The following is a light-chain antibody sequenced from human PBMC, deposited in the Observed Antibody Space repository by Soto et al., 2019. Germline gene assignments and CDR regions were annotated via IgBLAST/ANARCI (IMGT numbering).Light chain of an antibody. CDR1: QSISNL. CDR3: QQYTNYPLT. V-gene: IGKV1-5*03. CDR2: KAS. J-gene: IGKJ5*01. Sequence: DIQMTQSPSTLSASVGDRVTITCRASQSISNLLAWYQQKPGRAPTLLIYKASTLESGVPSRFSGSGSGTEFPLTISSLQPDDCATYYCQQYTNYPLTFGQGTRLEIK.